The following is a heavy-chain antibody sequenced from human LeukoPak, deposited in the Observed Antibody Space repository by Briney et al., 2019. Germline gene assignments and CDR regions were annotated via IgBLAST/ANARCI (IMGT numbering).Heavy chain of an antibody. Sequence: SETLSLTCAVYGGSFSGYYWSWIRQPPGKGLEWIGEINHSGSTNYNPSLKSRVTISVDTSKNQFSLKLGSVTAADTAVYYCARHGGYCTNGVCYNFDYWAQGTLVTVSS. CDR3: ARHGGYCTNGVCYNFDY. V-gene: IGHV4-34*01. D-gene: IGHD2-8*01. CDR2: INHSGST. CDR1: GGSFSGYY. J-gene: IGHJ4*02.